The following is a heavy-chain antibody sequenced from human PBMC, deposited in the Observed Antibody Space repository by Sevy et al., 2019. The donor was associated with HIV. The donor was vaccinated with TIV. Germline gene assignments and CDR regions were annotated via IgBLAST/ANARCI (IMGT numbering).Heavy chain of an antibody. CDR3: AKGPMSIPVAGREPDY. D-gene: IGHD6-19*01. CDR1: RFTFSSYG. V-gene: IGHV3-30*02. J-gene: IGHJ4*01. CDR2: IRYDGSNK. Sequence: GGSLRLSCAASRFTFSSYGMHWVRQAPGKGLEWVAFIRYDGSNKYYSDSVKGRFTISRDNSKNTLYLQMNSLRAEDTAVYYCAKGPMSIPVAGREPDYWGQGTLVTVSS.